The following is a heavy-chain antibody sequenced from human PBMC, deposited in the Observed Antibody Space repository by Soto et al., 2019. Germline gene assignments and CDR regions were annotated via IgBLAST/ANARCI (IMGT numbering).Heavy chain of an antibody. D-gene: IGHD6-6*01. V-gene: IGHV1-8*01. J-gene: IGHJ5*02. CDR1: GYTFPSYD. CDR2: MNPNSGNT. Sequence: QVPLVQSGAEVKKPGASVKVSCKASGYTFPSYDINWVRQATGQRLEWMGWMNPNSGNTGYAQKFQGRVTMTRNTSISTAYMELSSLRSEDTAVYYCARGVKAARPHWFDPWGQGTLVTVSS. CDR3: ARGVKAARPHWFDP.